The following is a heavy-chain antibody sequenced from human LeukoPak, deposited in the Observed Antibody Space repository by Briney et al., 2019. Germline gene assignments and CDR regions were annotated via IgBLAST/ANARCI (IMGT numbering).Heavy chain of an antibody. CDR1: GFTFSSYA. CDR2: ISSNGGST. V-gene: IGHV3-64D*06. J-gene: IGHJ4*02. Sequence: GGSLRLSCSASGFTFSSYAMHWVRQAPGKGLEYVSAISSNGGSTYYADSVKGRFTISRDSSKNTLYLQMSSLRAEDTAVYYCVKGIYSSGLYWDYWGQGTLVTVSS. CDR3: VKGIYSSGLYWDY. D-gene: IGHD6-19*01.